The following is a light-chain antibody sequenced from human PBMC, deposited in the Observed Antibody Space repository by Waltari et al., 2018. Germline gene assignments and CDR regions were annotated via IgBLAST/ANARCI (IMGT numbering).Light chain of an antibody. V-gene: IGLV1-44*01. CDR1: SSNIGRDI. Sequence: SGTSGQRVPISCSGSSSNIGRDIVNWYRHLPGTAPELLIYNNNQRPSGVPDRFSGSKSGTSASLAISGLQSEDEADYYCAAWDSRLNGVVFGGGTKLTVL. CDR2: NNN. CDR3: AAWDSRLNGVV. J-gene: IGLJ2*01.